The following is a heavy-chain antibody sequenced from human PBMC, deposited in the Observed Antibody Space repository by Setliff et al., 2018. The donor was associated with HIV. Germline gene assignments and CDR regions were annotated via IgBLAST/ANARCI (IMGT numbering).Heavy chain of an antibody. CDR2: IYYSGSA. CDR1: GGSISGDF. J-gene: IGHJ4*02. Sequence: SETLSLTCTVSGGSISGDFLSWIRQAPGKGLGWIGCIYYSGSAYYNPSLQRRVTMSLDTSKNQISLTLSSVTAADTAVYFCARASYYDSGSSPLGYWGQGTLVTVSS. V-gene: IGHV4-59*04. CDR3: ARASYYDSGSSPLGY. D-gene: IGHD3-10*01.